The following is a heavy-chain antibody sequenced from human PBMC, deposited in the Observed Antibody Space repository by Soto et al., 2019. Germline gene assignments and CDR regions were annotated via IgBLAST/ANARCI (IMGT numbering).Heavy chain of an antibody. Sequence: GGSLRLSCAASGFTFSSYAMHWVRQAPGKGLAWVAVISYDGSNKYYADSVKGRFTISRDNSKNTLYLQMNSLRAEDTAVYYCASVRDYYDSSGPDYWGQGTLVTVSS. V-gene: IGHV3-30-3*01. CDR1: GFTFSSYA. J-gene: IGHJ4*02. D-gene: IGHD3-22*01. CDR2: ISYDGSNK. CDR3: ASVRDYYDSSGPDY.